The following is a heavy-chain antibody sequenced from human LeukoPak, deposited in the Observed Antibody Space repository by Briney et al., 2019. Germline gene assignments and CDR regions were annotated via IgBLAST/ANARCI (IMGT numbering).Heavy chain of an antibody. CDR1: GGSISSSSYY. CDR3: ARHWSWGSEFDY. CDR2: IYYSGST. J-gene: IGHJ4*02. D-gene: IGHD1-26*01. V-gene: IGHV4-39*01. Sequence: SETLSLTCTVSGGSISSSSYYWGWIRQPPGKGLEWIGSIYYSGSTYYNPSLKSRVTISVDTSKNQFSLKLSSVTAADTAMYYCARHWSWGSEFDYWGQGTLVTVSS.